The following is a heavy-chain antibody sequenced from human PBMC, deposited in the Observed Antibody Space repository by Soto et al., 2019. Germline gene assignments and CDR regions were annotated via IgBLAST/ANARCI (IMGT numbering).Heavy chain of an antibody. CDR1: GYTFSNYG. V-gene: IGHV1-18*01. CDR2: ISGYNGNT. D-gene: IGHD5-18*01. CDR3: ARDPGFGFGYSYAFAMDV. J-gene: IGHJ6*02. Sequence: QVQLVQSGAEVKKPGASVKVSCKASGYTFSNYGISWARQGPGQGLEWMGWISGYNGNTHYEEKVQDRIKMTTDTSTSTTYLELRSLRSDDTAVYFCARDPGFGFGYSYAFAMDVWGQGTTVTVSS.